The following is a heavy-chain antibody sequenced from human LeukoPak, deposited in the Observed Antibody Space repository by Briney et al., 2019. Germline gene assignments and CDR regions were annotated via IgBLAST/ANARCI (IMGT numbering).Heavy chain of an antibody. CDR2: IYPGDSDI. CDR1: GYSFTTYW. Sequence: GESLKISCKASGYSFTTYWIGWVRQMPGKGLQWMGIIYPGDSDITYSPSFQGQVTISADKSISTAYLQWSSLKASDTAIYYCVRLGFRPLWIDYWGQGTLVTVSS. D-gene: IGHD2-21*01. V-gene: IGHV5-51*01. CDR3: VRLGFRPLWIDY. J-gene: IGHJ4*02.